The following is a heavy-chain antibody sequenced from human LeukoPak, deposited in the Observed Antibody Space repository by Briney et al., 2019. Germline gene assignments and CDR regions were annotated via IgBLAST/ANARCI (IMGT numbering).Heavy chain of an antibody. V-gene: IGHV3-48*02. J-gene: IGHJ6*02. CDR1: GFTFSSYG. D-gene: IGHD2-15*01. CDR2: ISSSSSTI. CDR3: ARPGYCSGGSCYSDVGYYYYGMDV. Sequence: PGRSLRLSCAASGFTFSSYGIHWVRQAPGKGLEWVSYISSSSSTIYYADSVKGRFTISRDNAKNSLYLQMNSLRDEDTAVYYCARPGYCSGGSCYSDVGYYYYGMDVWGQGTTVTVSS.